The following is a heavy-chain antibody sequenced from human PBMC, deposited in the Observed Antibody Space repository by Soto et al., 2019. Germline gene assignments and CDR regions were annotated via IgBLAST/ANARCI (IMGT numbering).Heavy chain of an antibody. CDR3: ARTPGY. CDR1: GGSISSGNYY. Sequence: SETLSLTCTVSGGSISSGNYYWSWIRQPPGKGLEWIGFISYSGSTYYNLSLKSRVTISVDTSKNQFSLNLSFVTAADTAVYYCARTPGYWGQGTLVTVSS. CDR2: ISYSGST. V-gene: IGHV4-30-4*01. J-gene: IGHJ4*02.